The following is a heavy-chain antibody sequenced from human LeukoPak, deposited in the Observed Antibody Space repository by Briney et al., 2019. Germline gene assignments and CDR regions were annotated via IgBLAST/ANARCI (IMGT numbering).Heavy chain of an antibody. CDR1: GFTFTKYW. D-gene: IGHD3-10*01. CDR2: MYLGDSET. CDR3: ARHMGFEYFDY. V-gene: IGHV5-51*01. Sequence: GESLKISCKGSGFTFTKYWIGWVRQMPGKGLEWMGIMYLGDSETRYSPSFQGQVTISADKPISTVFLQWSSLKASDTAMYYCARHMGFEYFDYWGRGTLVTVSS. J-gene: IGHJ4*02.